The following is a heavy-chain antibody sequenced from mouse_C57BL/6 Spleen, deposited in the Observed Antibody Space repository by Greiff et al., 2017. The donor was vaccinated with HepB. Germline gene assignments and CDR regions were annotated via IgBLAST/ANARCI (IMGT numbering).Heavy chain of an antibody. CDR3: ARGPSLYYYGSSPYWYFDV. CDR1: GYTFTSYW. V-gene: IGHV1-69*01. D-gene: IGHD1-1*01. CDR2: IDPSDSYT. Sequence: QVQLQQPGAELVMPGASVKLSCKASGYTFTSYWMHWVKQRPGQGLEWIGEIDPSDSYTNYNQKFKGKSTLTVDKSSSTAYMQLSSLTSEDSAVYYWARGPSLYYYGSSPYWYFDVWGTGTTVTVSS. J-gene: IGHJ1*03.